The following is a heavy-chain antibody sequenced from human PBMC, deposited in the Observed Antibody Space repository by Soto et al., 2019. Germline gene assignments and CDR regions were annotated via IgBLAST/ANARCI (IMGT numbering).Heavy chain of an antibody. CDR3: ARGSTVDIVVVPAAIDWFDP. J-gene: IGHJ5*02. V-gene: IGHV4-30-2*01. D-gene: IGHD2-2*01. CDR1: GGSISSGGYS. Sequence: SETLSLTCAVSGGSISSGGYSWSWIRQPPGKGLEWIGYIYHSGSTYYNPSLKSRVTISVDRSKNQFSLRLSSVTAADTAVYYCARGSTVDIVVVPAAIDWFDPWGQGTLVTVSS. CDR2: IYHSGST.